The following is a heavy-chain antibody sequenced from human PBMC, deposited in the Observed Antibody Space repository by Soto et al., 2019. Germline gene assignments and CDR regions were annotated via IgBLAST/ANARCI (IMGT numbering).Heavy chain of an antibody. CDR3: AGTYCGGDCYSPEQYYFDY. CDR2: IIPIFGTA. V-gene: IGHV1-69*13. D-gene: IGHD2-21*02. CDR1: GGTFSSYA. J-gene: IGHJ4*02. Sequence: SVKVSCKASGGTFSSYAISWVRQAPGQGLEWMGGIIPIFGTANYAQKFQGRVTITADESTSTAYMELSSLRSEDTAVYYCAGTYCGGDCYSPEQYYFDYWGQGTLVTVSS.